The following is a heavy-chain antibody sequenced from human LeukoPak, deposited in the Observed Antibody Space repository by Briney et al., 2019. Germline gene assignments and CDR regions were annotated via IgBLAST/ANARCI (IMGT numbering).Heavy chain of an antibody. V-gene: IGHV1-69*06. CDR2: IIPIFGTS. J-gene: IGHJ3*02. CDR3: ARDEGAKIAFDI. Sequence: SVKVSCKTSGDTFTTYAIIWVRQAPGQGLEWMGGIIPIFGTSNYAQKFQGRVTITADKSTSTAYMELSSLRSEDTAVYYCARDEGAKIAFDIWGQGTMVTVSS. D-gene: IGHD1-26*01. CDR1: GDTFTTYA.